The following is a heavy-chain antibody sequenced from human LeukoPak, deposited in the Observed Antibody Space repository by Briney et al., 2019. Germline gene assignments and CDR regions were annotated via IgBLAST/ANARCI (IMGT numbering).Heavy chain of an antibody. Sequence: SETLSLTCTVSGDSISSYYWSWIRQSPGKGLEWVGCIYYGGNTKYNPSLKSRVTISADTSKFSLKLSSVTAADTAVYYCARGRVYIYGSGSRYLDDAFDLWGRGTTVTVSS. V-gene: IGHV4-59*01. CDR3: ARGRVYIYGSGSRYLDDAFDL. CDR1: GDSISSYY. CDR2: IYYGGNT. J-gene: IGHJ3*01. D-gene: IGHD3-10*01.